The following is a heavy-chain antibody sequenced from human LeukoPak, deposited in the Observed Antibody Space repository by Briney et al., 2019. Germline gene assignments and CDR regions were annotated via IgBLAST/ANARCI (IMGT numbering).Heavy chain of an antibody. CDR2: INHSGST. D-gene: IGHD3-10*01. V-gene: IGHV4-34*01. CDR1: GGSFSGYY. J-gene: IGHJ4*02. CDR3: ARHRTLNKLLWFGELRRDYFDY. Sequence: SETLSLTCAVYGGSFSGYYWSWIRQPPGKGLEWIGEINHSGSTNYNPSLKSRVTISVDTSKNQFSLKLSSVTAADTAVYYCARHRTLNKLLWFGELRRDYFDYWGQGTLVTVSS.